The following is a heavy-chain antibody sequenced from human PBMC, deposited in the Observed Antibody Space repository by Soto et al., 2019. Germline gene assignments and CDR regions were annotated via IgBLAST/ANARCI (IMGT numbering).Heavy chain of an antibody. D-gene: IGHD2-8*01. J-gene: IGHJ4*02. CDR1: GFTFSSYG. CDR3: AKGGVTGHYFDY. Sequence: GGSLRFSCAASGFTFSSYGMHWVRQAPGKGLEWVAVISYDGSNKYYADSVKGRFTISRDNSKNTLYLQMNSLRAEDTAVYYCAKGGVTGHYFDYWGQGTQVTVSS. CDR2: ISYDGSNK. V-gene: IGHV3-30*18.